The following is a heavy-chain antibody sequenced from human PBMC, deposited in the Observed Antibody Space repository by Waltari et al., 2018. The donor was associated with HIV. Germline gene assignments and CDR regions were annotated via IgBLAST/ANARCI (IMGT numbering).Heavy chain of an antibody. V-gene: IGHV1-18*04. D-gene: IGHD3-9*01. CDR1: GYTFTTYG. Sequence: QVQLVQSGAEVKKPGASVKVSCKASGYTFTTYGIGRVRQAPGQGLAWMGWISGYNGNTNYAQKFQGRVTMTTDTSTSTAYMELRSLRSDDTAVYYCARVHGYDILTDYWGQGTLVTVSS. CDR2: ISGYNGNT. J-gene: IGHJ4*02. CDR3: ARVHGYDILTDY.